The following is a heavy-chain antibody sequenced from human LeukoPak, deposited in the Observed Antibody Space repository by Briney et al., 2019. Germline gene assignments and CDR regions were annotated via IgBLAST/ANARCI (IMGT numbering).Heavy chain of an antibody. V-gene: IGHV3-74*01. D-gene: IGHD4-17*01. Sequence: GGSLRLSCAASGFTFSSYWMHWVRQTPGKGLVWVSRINGDGTDISYADSVKGRFIISRDNAKNMLYLQMNSLRVEDTAVYHCARVDYGDYVAAVDIWGQGTMVTVFS. CDR2: INGDGTDI. CDR1: GFTFSSYW. CDR3: ARVDYGDYVAAVDI. J-gene: IGHJ3*02.